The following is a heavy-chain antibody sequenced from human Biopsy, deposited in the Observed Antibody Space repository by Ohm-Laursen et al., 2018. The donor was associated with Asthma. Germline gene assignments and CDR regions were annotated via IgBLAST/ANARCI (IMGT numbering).Heavy chain of an antibody. V-gene: IGHV1-18*01. Sequence: GSSVKVSCKASGYTFNSAGITWVRQAPGQGLEWMGWISVYNGNTKVAQKLQDRVTMITDTSTSTAYMELRSLRSDDAAVYFCARAVDYSHYYGIDVRGQGTTVTAS. D-gene: IGHD3-10*01. CDR3: ARAVDYSHYYGIDV. CDR2: ISVYNGNT. CDR1: GYTFNSAG. J-gene: IGHJ6*02.